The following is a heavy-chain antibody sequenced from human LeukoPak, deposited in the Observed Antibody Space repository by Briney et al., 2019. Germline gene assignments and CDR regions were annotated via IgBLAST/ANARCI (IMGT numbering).Heavy chain of an antibody. D-gene: IGHD3/OR15-3a*01. Sequence: GGSLRLSCAASGFTFSSYAMHWVRQAPGKGLEWVAVISYDGSNKYYADSVKGRFTISRDNAKNSLYLQMNSLRAEDTAVYYCARDQYSLGWNDYWGQGTLVTVSS. J-gene: IGHJ4*02. CDR1: GFTFSSYA. CDR3: ARDQYSLGWNDY. V-gene: IGHV3-30*04. CDR2: ISYDGSNK.